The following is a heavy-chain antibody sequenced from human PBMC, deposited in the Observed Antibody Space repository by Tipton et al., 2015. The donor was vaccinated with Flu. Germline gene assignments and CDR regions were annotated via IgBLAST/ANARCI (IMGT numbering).Heavy chain of an antibody. CDR1: SGSIRSTNYF. CDR3: ARLSYCDVDLKNFYFDY. J-gene: IGHJ4*02. Sequence: TLSLTCTVSSGSIRSTNYFCAWIRQPPGKRLELIGSIYPSGTTYYNPSLKGRVTISVDTSKSQFSLMLRSVTAADTAVYYCARLSYCDVDLKNFYFDYWGQGALVSVSS. D-gene: IGHD2-21*02. V-gene: IGHV4-39*01. CDR2: IYPSGTT.